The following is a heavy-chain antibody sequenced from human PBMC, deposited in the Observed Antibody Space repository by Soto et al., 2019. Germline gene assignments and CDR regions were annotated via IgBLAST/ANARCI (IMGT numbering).Heavy chain of an antibody. CDR2: ISFDGSKI. Sequence: GGSLRLSCAASGFTFSSYGIHWVRQAPGKGLEWVAIISFDGSKIYYADSVKGRFTISRDDSKNTLFLQMSSLRPEDTAVYYCAKGYRSGSYSYYGMDVWGQGTTVTVSS. J-gene: IGHJ6*02. CDR3: AKGYRSGSYSYYGMDV. V-gene: IGHV3-30*18. D-gene: IGHD1-26*01. CDR1: GFTFSSYG.